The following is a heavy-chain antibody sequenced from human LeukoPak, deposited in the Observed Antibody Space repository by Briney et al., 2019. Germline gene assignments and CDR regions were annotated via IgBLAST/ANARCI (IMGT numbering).Heavy chain of an antibody. CDR3: AKESSFGDYTPGDFDY. D-gene: IGHD4-17*01. CDR1: GFTFDDYA. J-gene: IGHJ4*02. CDR2: ISWNSGTI. V-gene: IGHV3-9*01. Sequence: GGSLRLSCAASGFTFDDYAMHWVRQAPGKGLEWVSGISWNSGTIGYADSVKGRFTISRDNAKSSLSLQMNSLRAEDTALYYCAKESSFGDYTPGDFDYRGQGTLVTVSS.